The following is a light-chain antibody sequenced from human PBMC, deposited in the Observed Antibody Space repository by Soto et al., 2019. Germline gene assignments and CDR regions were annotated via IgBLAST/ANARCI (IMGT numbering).Light chain of an antibody. J-gene: IGKJ1*01. V-gene: IGKV2-28*01. CDR2: LGS. Sequence: DIVMTQSPLSLPVTPGEPASISCRSSQSLLHSNGYNYLDWYLQKPGQSPHLLIYLGSNRASGVPDRFSGSGSGTDFTLKINRVEAEDVGIYYCMQAAQTPRTFGQGTKVEI. CDR3: MQAAQTPRT. CDR1: QSLLHSNGYNY.